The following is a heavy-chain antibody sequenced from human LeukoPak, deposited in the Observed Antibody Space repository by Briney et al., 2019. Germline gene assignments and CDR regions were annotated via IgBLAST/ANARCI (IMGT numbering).Heavy chain of an antibody. CDR2: ISSSSSYI. V-gene: IGHV3-21*01. CDR3: ARDPIYGGTVPSYFDL. J-gene: IGHJ4*02. CDR1: GFTFSSYS. Sequence: PGGSLRLSCAASGFTFSSYSMNWVRQAPGKGLEWVSSISSSSSYIYYADSVKGRFTISRDNAKSSLYLQMNSLRAEDTAVYYCARDPIYGGTVPSYFDLCGQGTLVTVSS. D-gene: IGHD4-23*01.